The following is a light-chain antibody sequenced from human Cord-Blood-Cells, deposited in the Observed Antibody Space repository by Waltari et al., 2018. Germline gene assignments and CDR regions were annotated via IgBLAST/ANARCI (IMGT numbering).Light chain of an antibody. CDR2: YDS. CDR1: NIGSKS. J-gene: IGLJ2*01. CDR3: QVWDSSSDHHVV. V-gene: IGLV3-21*04. Sequence: SYVLTQPPSVSVAPGKTARITCGGNNIGSKSVHWYQQKPGQAPVLVIYYDSDRPSGSPERVSGSNSGNTATLTISRVEAGDEADYYCQVWDSSSDHHVVFGGGTKLTVL.